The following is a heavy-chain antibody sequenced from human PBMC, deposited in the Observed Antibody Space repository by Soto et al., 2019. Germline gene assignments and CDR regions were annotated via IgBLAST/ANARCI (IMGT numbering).Heavy chain of an antibody. V-gene: IGHV3-48*03. CDR1: GFTFSSYE. CDR3: ARDRAGSYYIDY. Sequence: GGSLRLSCAASGFTFSSYEMNWVRQAPGKGLEWVSYISSSGSTIYYADSVKGRFTISRDNAKNSLYLQMNSLRAEDTAVYYCARDRAGSYYIDYWGQGALVTVSS. J-gene: IGHJ4*02. D-gene: IGHD1-26*01. CDR2: ISSSGSTI.